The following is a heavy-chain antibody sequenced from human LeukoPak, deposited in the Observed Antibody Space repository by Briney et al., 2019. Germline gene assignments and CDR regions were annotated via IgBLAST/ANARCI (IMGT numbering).Heavy chain of an antibody. V-gene: IGHV3-66*01. CDR2: IYSGGAT. D-gene: IGHD4-17*01. CDR1: GFTVSSNY. J-gene: IGHJ4*02. CDR3: ASPPSTVTAYLDY. Sequence: PGGSLRLSCAASGFTVSSNYMSWGRQAPGKGLEWVSVIYSGGATYYADSVKGRFTISRDNSKNTLYLQMNSLRVEDTAVYYCASPPSTVTAYLDYWGQGTLVTVSS.